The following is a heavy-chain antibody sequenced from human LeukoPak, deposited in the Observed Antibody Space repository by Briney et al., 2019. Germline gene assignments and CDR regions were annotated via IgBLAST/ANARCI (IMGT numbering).Heavy chain of an antibody. V-gene: IGHV4-34*01. J-gene: IGHJ4*02. CDR2: INHSGST. Sequence: SETLSLTCAVYGGSFSGYYWSWIRQPPGKGLEWIGEINHSGSTNYNPSLKSRVTISVDTSKNQFSLKLSSVTAADTAVYYCARGNSQRWLQSRYWGQGTLVTVSS. CDR3: ARGNSQRWLQSRY. D-gene: IGHD5-24*01. CDR1: GGSFSGYY.